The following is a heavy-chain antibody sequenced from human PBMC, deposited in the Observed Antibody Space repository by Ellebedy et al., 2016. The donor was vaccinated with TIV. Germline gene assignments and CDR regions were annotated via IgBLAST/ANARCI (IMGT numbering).Heavy chain of an antibody. D-gene: IGHD3-3*01. CDR2: INAGNGNT. CDR3: ARAWRSGYSNFDY. Sequence: ASVKVSCKASGYTFTSYAMHWVRQAPGQRLEWMGWINAGNGNTKYSQKFQGRVTITRDTSASTAYVELSSLRSEDTAVYYCARAWRSGYSNFDYWGQGTLVTVSS. CDR1: GYTFTSYA. V-gene: IGHV1-3*01. J-gene: IGHJ4*02.